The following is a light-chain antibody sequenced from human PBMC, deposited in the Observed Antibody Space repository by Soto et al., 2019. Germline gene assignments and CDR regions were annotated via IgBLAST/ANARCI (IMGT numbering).Light chain of an antibody. Sequence: DIQMTQSPSSLSASVGDRVTITCRASQNIGTSLNWYQQKPGKAPTALIYKASTMQGGVPSRFSVSGSGTDFTLTISSLQPEDSATYYCQQSYSSLVYTFGPGTKLEIK. CDR2: KAS. J-gene: IGKJ2*01. CDR1: QNIGTS. CDR3: QQSYSSLVYT. V-gene: IGKV1-39*01.